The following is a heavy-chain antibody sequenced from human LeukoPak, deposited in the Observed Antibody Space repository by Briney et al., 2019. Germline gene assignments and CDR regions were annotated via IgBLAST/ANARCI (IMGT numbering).Heavy chain of an antibody. CDR1: GFIFSDSS. CDR3: ARGSIPGATGYD. Sequence: GGSLRLSCATSGFIFSDSSMAWVRQAPGKGLEWVSSISGNSYWIYYAGPVKDRFTISRDNARSSLYLEMERLSADDTAVYYCARGSIPGATGYDWGQGTLVAVSS. D-gene: IGHD1-26*01. V-gene: IGHV3-21*01. CDR2: ISGNSYWI. J-gene: IGHJ4*02.